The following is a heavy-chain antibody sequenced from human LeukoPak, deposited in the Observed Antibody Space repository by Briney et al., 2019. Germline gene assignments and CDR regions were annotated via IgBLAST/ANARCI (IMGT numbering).Heavy chain of an antibody. D-gene: IGHD2-15*01. CDR2: ITGSGGAT. CDR1: GFTFSSYV. CDR3: AKPLVPATIRYAFDI. J-gene: IGHJ3*02. Sequence: PGGSLRLSCAASGFTFSSYVMYWVRQAPGKGPEWVSVITGSGGATYYRDSVKGRFTISRDNSKNTLNLQMNSLRAEDAAVYYCAKPLVPATIRYAFDIWGQGTMVTVSS. V-gene: IGHV3-23*01.